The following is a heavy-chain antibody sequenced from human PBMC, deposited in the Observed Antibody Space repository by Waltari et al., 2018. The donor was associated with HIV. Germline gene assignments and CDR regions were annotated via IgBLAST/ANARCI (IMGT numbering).Heavy chain of an antibody. J-gene: IGHJ3*02. CDR1: GFTFDDYA. CDR2: ITWNSNTI. CDR3: AKVSCSSASCYVGGAFDI. D-gene: IGHD2-2*01. V-gene: IGHV3-9*01. Sequence: EVQLVESGGGLVQPGRSLRLSCAASGFTFDDYAMHWVRQAPGKGLGWVSVITWNSNTIGYADSVKGRFTISRDNAKSSLYLQMSSLRAEDTAFYYCAKVSCSSASCYVGGAFDIWGQGTMVTVSS.